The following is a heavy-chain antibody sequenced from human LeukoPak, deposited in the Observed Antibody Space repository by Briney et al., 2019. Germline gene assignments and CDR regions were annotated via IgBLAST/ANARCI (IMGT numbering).Heavy chain of an antibody. Sequence: PSETLSLTCAVSSGSLSSFYWSWIPQPPGKGLEWIGYIYHSGTTMYNPSLKSRVTVSVDTSKNQFSLRLTSVTAADTAVYYCARGDFCSRTSCYLRPMDVWGKGTTVTVSS. CDR1: SGSLSSFY. CDR2: IYHSGTT. V-gene: IGHV4-59*01. D-gene: IGHD2-2*01. J-gene: IGHJ6*03. CDR3: ARGDFCSRTSCYLRPMDV.